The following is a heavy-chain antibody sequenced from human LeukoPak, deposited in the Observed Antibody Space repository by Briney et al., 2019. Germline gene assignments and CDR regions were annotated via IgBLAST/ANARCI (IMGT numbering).Heavy chain of an antibody. D-gene: IGHD3-16*01. CDR2: IYYSGST. V-gene: IGHV4-59*01. CDR1: GDSFSNYY. Sequence: SETLSLTCTVSGDSFSNYYWSWIRQPPGKGLEWSGYIYYSGSTDYNPSLKSRVTMSLDTSRSQFSLNLSSVTAADTAVYYCTRAVITFGAAVAKGFDCWGQGTLVTVSS. CDR3: TRAVITFGAAVAKGFDC. J-gene: IGHJ4*02.